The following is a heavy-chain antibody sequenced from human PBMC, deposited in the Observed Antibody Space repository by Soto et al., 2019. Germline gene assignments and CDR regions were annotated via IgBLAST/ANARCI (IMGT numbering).Heavy chain of an antibody. J-gene: IGHJ4*02. Sequence: SETLSLTCTVSGGSISSVGYYWSWIRQHPGKGLEWIGYIYYSGSTYYNPSLKSRVTISVDTSKNQFSLKLSSVTAADTAVYYCARASDYRHYSFDYWGQGTLVTVSS. V-gene: IGHV4-31*03. CDR3: ARASDYRHYSFDY. D-gene: IGHD4-17*01. CDR2: IYYSGST. CDR1: GGSISSVGYY.